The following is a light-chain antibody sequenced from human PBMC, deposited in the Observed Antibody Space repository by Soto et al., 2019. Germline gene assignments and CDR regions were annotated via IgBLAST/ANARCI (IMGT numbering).Light chain of an antibody. CDR1: QTISSW. J-gene: IGKJ1*01. CDR2: KAS. V-gene: IGKV1-5*03. CDR3: QQYKSYWT. Sequence: DIKMTQSPATMSGSVGDRVTITCRASQTISSWLAWYKQKPGKAPKLLIYKASSLESGVPSRFSGSGSGTEFTLTIRSLKPDDFATYYCQQYKSYWTFGQGTKVDI.